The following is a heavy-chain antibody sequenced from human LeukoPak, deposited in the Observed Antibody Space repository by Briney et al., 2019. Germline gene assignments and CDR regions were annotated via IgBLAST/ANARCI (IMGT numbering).Heavy chain of an antibody. CDR3: ARRLGSYYFDY. J-gene: IGHJ4*02. V-gene: IGHV4-39*07. Sequence: SETLSLTCTVSGGSISSSSYYWGWIHQPPGKGLEWIGSIYYSGSTYYNPSLKSRVTISVDTSKNQFSLKLSSVTAADTAVYYCARRLGSYYFDYWGQGTLVTVSS. CDR1: GGSISSSSYY. D-gene: IGHD5-12*01. CDR2: IYYSGST.